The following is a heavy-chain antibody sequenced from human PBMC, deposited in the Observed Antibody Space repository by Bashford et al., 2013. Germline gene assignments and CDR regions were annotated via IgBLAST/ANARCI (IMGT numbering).Heavy chain of an antibody. J-gene: IGHJ4*02. CDR3: SRTTVDMTFDY. D-gene: IGHD1-14*01. CDR1: GGSISSYY. Sequence: SETLSLTCTVSGGSISSYYWSWIRQPAGKGLEWIGRIDASGYTNYNPSLKSRVTLSLDTSKNQFSLNLSSVTTADTAVYFCSRTTVDMTFDYWGQGTLVTVSS. CDR2: IDASGYT. V-gene: IGHV4-4*07.